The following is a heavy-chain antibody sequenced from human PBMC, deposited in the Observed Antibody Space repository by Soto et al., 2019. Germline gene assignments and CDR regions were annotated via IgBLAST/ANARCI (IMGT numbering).Heavy chain of an antibody. Sequence: QVQLVQSGAEVKKPGASVKVSCKASGYTFTSYGISWVRQAPGQGLEWMGWISAYNGNTNYAQKLQGRVTMTTDTSTSTAYMELRRLRSDDTAVYYCAREPIAAAGETGYYYYGMDVWGQGTTVTVSS. V-gene: IGHV1-18*01. D-gene: IGHD6-13*01. CDR2: ISAYNGNT. J-gene: IGHJ6*02. CDR3: AREPIAAAGETGYYYYGMDV. CDR1: GYTFTSYG.